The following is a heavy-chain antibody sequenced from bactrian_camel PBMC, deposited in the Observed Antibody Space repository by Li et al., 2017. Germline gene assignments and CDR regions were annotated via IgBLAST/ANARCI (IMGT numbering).Heavy chain of an antibody. J-gene: IGHJ4*01. CDR2: INSGGGST. D-gene: IGHD2*01. Sequence: VQLVESGGGLVQPGGSLRLSCAASGFSFSSYAMIWVRQAPGKGLEWVSTINSGGGSTYYADSVKGRFTISRDNATNTVYLQMNSLKPEDTAVYYCVSLVGRPLVHQGTQVTVS. V-gene: IGHV3S40*01. CDR1: GFSFSSYA.